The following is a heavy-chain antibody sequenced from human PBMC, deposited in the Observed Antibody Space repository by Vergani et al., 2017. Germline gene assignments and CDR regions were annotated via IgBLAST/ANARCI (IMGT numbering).Heavy chain of an antibody. J-gene: IGHJ4*02. CDR2: IYYSGST. CDR3: ARARSYDFWSGYYDFDY. V-gene: IGHV4-39*07. Sequence: QLQLQESGPGPVKPSETLSLTCTVSGGSISSSSYYWGWIRQPPGKGLDWIGSIYYSGSTNYNPSLKSRVTISVDTPKNQFSLKLSSVTAADTAVYYCARARSYDFWSGYYDFDYWGQGTLVTVSS. D-gene: IGHD3-3*01. CDR1: GGSISSSSYY.